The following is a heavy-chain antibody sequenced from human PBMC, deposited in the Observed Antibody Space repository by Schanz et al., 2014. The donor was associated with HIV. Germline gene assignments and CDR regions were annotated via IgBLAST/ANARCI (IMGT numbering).Heavy chain of an antibody. J-gene: IGHJ6*02. V-gene: IGHV3-33*01. CDR1: GFTFSSFG. Sequence: QVQLVESGGGVVQPGRSLRLSCAASGFTFSSFGMHWVRQAPGKGLEWVAVIWYDGGYKSYAESVTGRFTISRDNSKNTLYLQMNGLRAEDTAVYYCARTSRIVIPDRDPRLSYLYGMDVWGQGTTVTVSS. CDR3: ARTSRIVIPDRDPRLSYLYGMDV. CDR2: IWYDGGYK. D-gene: IGHD1-26*01.